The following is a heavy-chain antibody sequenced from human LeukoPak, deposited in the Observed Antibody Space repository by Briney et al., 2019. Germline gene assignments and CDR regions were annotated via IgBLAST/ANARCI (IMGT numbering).Heavy chain of an antibody. V-gene: IGHV3-23*01. Sequence: PGGSLRLSCAASGFTFTSYAMSWVRQAPGRGLEWVSAIIYSGGTTYYADSVKGRFTISRDNSKNTLYLQMNSLRAEDTAVYYCAKDQRSIAVAGYFDYWGQGTLVTVSS. CDR2: IIYSGGTT. D-gene: IGHD6-19*01. CDR1: GFTFTSYA. J-gene: IGHJ4*02. CDR3: AKDQRSIAVAGYFDY.